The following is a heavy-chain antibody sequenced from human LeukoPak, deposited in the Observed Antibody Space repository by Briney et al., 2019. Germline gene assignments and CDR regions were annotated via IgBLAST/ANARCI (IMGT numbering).Heavy chain of an antibody. Sequence: PGGSLRLSCAASGFTFSSYAMSWVRQAPGKGLEWVSAISGSGGSTYYADSVKGRFTISRDNSKNTLYLQMNSLRAEDTAVYYCARDQGGYDIYFDYWGQGTLVTVSS. CDR3: ARDQGGYDIYFDY. CDR2: ISGSGGST. D-gene: IGHD5-12*01. V-gene: IGHV3-23*01. J-gene: IGHJ4*02. CDR1: GFTFSSYA.